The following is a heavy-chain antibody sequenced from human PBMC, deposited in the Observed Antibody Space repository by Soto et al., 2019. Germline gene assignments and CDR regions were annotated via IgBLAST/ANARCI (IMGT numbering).Heavy chain of an antibody. Sequence: SETLSLTCTVSGGSISSGGYYWSWIRQHPGKGLEWIGYIYYSGSTYYNPSLKSRVTISVDTSKNQFSLKLSSVTAADTAVYYCARGMVYAYYMDVWGKGTTVTVSS. CDR3: ARGMVYAYYMDV. D-gene: IGHD2-8*01. CDR1: GGSISSGGYY. J-gene: IGHJ6*03. CDR2: IYYSGST. V-gene: IGHV4-31*03.